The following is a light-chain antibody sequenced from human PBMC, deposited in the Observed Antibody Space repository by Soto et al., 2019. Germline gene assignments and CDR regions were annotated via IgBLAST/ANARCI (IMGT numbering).Light chain of an antibody. CDR1: QSVSSDY. Sequence: EIVLTQSQGTLSLSPGDRATLSCRASQSVSSDYLAWYQQKPGQAPRLLIYGASRGAAGIPDRFSGSGSGTDFSLTISRLEPDDFAVYFCQQYGRSPMFTFGQGTKLEVK. J-gene: IGKJ2*01. V-gene: IGKV3-20*01. CDR2: GAS. CDR3: QQYGRSPMFT.